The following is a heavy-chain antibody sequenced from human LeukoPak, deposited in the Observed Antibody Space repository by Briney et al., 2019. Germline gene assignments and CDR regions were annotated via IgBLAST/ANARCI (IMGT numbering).Heavy chain of an antibody. V-gene: IGHV3-23*01. CDR3: AKTSGWSSCTY. Sequence: GGSLRLSCAASGFTVSNNYMTWVRQAPGKGLEWVSAISGSGGSTYYADSVKGRFTISRDNSKNTLYLQMNSLRAEDTAVYYCAKTSGWSSCTYWGQGTLVTVSS. CDR2: ISGSGGST. CDR1: GFTVSNNY. J-gene: IGHJ4*02. D-gene: IGHD6-19*01.